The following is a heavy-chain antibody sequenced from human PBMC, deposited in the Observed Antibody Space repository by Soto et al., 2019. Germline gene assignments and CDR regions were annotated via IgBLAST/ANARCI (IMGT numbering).Heavy chain of an antibody. J-gene: IGHJ3*02. CDR2: IIPILGIA. CDR1: GGTFSSYA. CDR3: ARLNSGSDDAFDI. V-gene: IGHV1-69*04. D-gene: IGHD1-26*01. Sequence: ASVKVSCKASGGTFSSYAISWVRQAPGQGLEWMGRIIPILGIANYAQKFQGRVTITADKSTSTAYMELSSLRSEDTAVYYCARLNSGSDDAFDIWGQGTMVTVSS.